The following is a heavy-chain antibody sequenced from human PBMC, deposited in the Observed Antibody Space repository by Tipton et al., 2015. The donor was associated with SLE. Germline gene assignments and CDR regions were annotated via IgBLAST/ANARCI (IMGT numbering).Heavy chain of an antibody. V-gene: IGHV4-34*01. CDR3: ARSMEYNWNYGGAFDI. D-gene: IGHD1-7*01. CDR1: GGSFSGYY. Sequence: TLSLTCAVYGGSFSGYYWSWIRQPPGKGLEWIGEINHSGSTYYNPSLKSRVTISVDTSKNQFSLKLSSVTAADTAVYYCARSMEYNWNYGGAFDIWGQGTMVTVSS. J-gene: IGHJ3*02. CDR2: INHSGST.